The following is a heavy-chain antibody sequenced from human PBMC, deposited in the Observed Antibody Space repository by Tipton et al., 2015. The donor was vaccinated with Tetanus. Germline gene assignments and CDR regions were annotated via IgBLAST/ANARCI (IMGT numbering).Heavy chain of an antibody. V-gene: IGHV1-69*01. CDR3: ARDSRPGTNTYNWFDP. CDR2: IIPIFGTA. CDR1: GGTFSSYA. Sequence: QLVQSGAEVKKPGSSVKVSCKASGGTFSSYAISWVRQAPGQGLEWMGGIIPIFGTANYAQKFQGRVTITADESTSTAYMELSSLRSEDTAVYDRARDSRPGTNTYNWFDPWGQGTLVAVSS. D-gene: IGHD1-14*01. J-gene: IGHJ5*02.